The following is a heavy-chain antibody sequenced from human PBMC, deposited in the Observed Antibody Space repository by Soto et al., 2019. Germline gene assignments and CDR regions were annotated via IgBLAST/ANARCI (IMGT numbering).Heavy chain of an antibody. V-gene: IGHV1-18*01. Sequence: ASVKVSCKASGYTFTSYGISWVRQAPGQGLEWMGWISAYNGNTNYAQKLQGRVTMTTDTSTSTAYMELRSLRSDDTAVYYCERAPRGNYGYPSYFDYWGQGTLVTVSS. CDR1: GYTFTSYG. CDR2: ISAYNGNT. D-gene: IGHD3-10*01. CDR3: ERAPRGNYGYPSYFDY. J-gene: IGHJ4*02.